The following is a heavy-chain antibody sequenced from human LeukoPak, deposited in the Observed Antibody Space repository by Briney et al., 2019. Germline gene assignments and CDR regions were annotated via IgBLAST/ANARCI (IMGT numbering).Heavy chain of an antibody. V-gene: IGHV3-23*01. Sequence: PGGSLRLSCAASGFTFSSYAMSWVRLAPGKGLEWVSTISGSGGSTHYADSVNGRFTISRDSSKNTLHLQMNSLRVEDTAVYYCAKDMVRGVIQSAFDFWGQGTLVTVSS. D-gene: IGHD3-10*01. CDR1: GFTFSSYA. CDR2: ISGSGGST. J-gene: IGHJ4*02. CDR3: AKDMVRGVIQSAFDF.